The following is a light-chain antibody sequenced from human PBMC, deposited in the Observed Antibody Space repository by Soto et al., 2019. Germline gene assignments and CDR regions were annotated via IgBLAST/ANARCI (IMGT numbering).Light chain of an antibody. CDR3: QQSYSTPIT. V-gene: IGKV1-39*01. Sequence: DIQMTQSPSSLSASVGDRVTITCRASQSVTRYLNWYQRKPGKAPKLLIYTASNLQGGVPSRFTGSGSGTSFTLTSSSLQPEDFATYYCQQSYSTPITFGQGTRLEIK. J-gene: IGKJ5*01. CDR2: TAS. CDR1: QSVTRY.